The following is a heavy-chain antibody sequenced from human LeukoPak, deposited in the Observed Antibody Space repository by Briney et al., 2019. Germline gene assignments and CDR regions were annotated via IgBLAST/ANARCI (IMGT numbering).Heavy chain of an antibody. J-gene: IGHJ4*02. CDR2: IYYSGST. CDR3: TRDGSGYDFGY. D-gene: IGHD5-12*01. Sequence: SETLSLTCTVSGGSISSYYWSWIRQPPGKGLEWIGYIYYSGSTNYNPSLKSRVTISVDTSKNQFSLKLSSVTAADTAVYYCTRDGSGYDFGYWGQGALVTVSS. V-gene: IGHV4-59*01. CDR1: GGSISSYY.